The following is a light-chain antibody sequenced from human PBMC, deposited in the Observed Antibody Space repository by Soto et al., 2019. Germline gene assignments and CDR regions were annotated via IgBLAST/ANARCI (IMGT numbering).Light chain of an antibody. CDR2: ATS. Sequence: GTVSVAPGERATLSCRAIQSISRSDLAWYQHRPGQSPRLLIYATSSRATGIPDRFTGGGAGTGFTLTISRLEPEDYPVYYCQQYGSSPTSGGGTKVDIK. V-gene: IGKV3-20*01. CDR3: QQYGSSPT. J-gene: IGKJ4*01. CDR1: QSISRSD.